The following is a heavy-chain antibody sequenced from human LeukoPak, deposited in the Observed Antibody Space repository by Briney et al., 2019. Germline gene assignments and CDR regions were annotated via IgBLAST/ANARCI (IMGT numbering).Heavy chain of an antibody. CDR2: INSDGSST. J-gene: IGHJ4*02. Sequence: AGGSLRLSCAASGFTFSSCWMHWVRQVPGKGLVWVSRINSDGSSTLYADSVKGRFTISRDNAKNTLYLQMSSLRAEDTAVYYCAKRGYSYGYLFDYWGQGTLVTVSS. CDR1: GFTFSSCW. CDR3: AKRGYSYGYLFDY. V-gene: IGHV3-74*01. D-gene: IGHD5-18*01.